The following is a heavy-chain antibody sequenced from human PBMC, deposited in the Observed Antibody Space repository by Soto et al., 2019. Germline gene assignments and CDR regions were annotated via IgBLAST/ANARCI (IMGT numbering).Heavy chain of an antibody. V-gene: IGHV3-30*04. J-gene: IGHJ4*02. CDR3: AGRSGSSDY. CDR2: ISYDEIDK. D-gene: IGHD3-10*01. CDR1: GFTFSNYT. Sequence: PGGSLRLSCAASGFTFSNYTMHWVRQAPGKGLEWVALISYDEIDKYFADAVKGRFTISRDNSKNTLYLQMDSLRAEDTAVYYCAGRSGSSDYWGRGTLVTLSS.